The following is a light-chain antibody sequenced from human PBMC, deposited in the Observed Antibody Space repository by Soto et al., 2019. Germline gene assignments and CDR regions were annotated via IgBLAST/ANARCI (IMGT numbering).Light chain of an antibody. J-gene: IGKJ1*01. Sequence: EIVMTQSPATLSVSPGERATLSCRASQSVSSNLAWYQQKPGQAPRLLIYGASTRATGIPARFSGSGSGTEFTLTISGLQSEDFAVYYCQQYNNWPPWTFGQGTKVDTK. CDR1: QSVSSN. CDR2: GAS. CDR3: QQYNNWPPWT. V-gene: IGKV3-15*01.